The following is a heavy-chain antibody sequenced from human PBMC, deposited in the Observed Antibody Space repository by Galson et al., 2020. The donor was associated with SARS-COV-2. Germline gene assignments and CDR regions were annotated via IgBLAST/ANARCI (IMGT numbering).Heavy chain of an antibody. CDR2: IYSGGST. J-gene: IGHJ6*02. CDR3: ARDLVVYGMDV. CDR1: GFTVSSNY. D-gene: IGHD2-21*01. Sequence: GGSLRLSCAASGFTVSSNYMSWVRQAPGKGLEWVSVIYSGGSTYYADSVKGRFTISRDNSKNTLYLQMNSLRAEDTAVYYCARDLVVYGMDVWGQGTTVTVSS. V-gene: IGHV3-53*01.